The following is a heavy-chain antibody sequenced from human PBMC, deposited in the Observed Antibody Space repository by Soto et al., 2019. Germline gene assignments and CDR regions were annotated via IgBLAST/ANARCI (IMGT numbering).Heavy chain of an antibody. Sequence: GGSLRLSCAASGFTFSSYAMSWVGQAPGKGLEWVSTISGSGGSTYYAESVKGRFTISRDNSKNTLYLQMNSLRAEDTAVYYCAKDSSGSGWYNWFDPWGQGTLVTVSS. V-gene: IGHV3-23*01. CDR1: GFTFSSYA. CDR3: AKDSSGSGWYNWFDP. CDR2: ISGSGGST. J-gene: IGHJ5*02. D-gene: IGHD6-19*01.